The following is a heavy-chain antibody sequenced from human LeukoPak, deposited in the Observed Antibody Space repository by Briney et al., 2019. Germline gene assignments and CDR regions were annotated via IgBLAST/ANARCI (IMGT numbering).Heavy chain of an antibody. CDR1: GFTFSTYW. Sequence: GGSLRLSCAASGFTFSTYWMSWVRQAPGKGLEWVANIKPDGSDKYYVDSVKGRFTISRDNSKNTLYLQMNSLRAEDTAVYYCAKDRPRLYSSPGGFDPWGQGTLVTVSS. J-gene: IGHJ5*02. CDR2: IKPDGSDK. V-gene: IGHV3-7*01. CDR3: AKDRPRLYSSPGGFDP. D-gene: IGHD6-13*01.